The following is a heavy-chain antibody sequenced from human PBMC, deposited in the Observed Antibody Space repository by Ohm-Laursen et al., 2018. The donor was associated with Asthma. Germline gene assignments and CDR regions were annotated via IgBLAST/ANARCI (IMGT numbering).Heavy chain of an antibody. D-gene: IGHD1-26*01. V-gene: IGHV1-3*01. CDR1: GYTFTNYA. CDR3: ARDFNWSYDY. J-gene: IGHJ4*02. CDR2: INAGNVNT. Sequence: ASVKVSCKSSGYTFTNYAIHWVRQAPGQRLEWMGWINAGNVNTKYSQKFQGRVSFTRDTSASTVYMELSSLRSEDTAVYYCARDFNWSYDYWGQGTLVTVSS.